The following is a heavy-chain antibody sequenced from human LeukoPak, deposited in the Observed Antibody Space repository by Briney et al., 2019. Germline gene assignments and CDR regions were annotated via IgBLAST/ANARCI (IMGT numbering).Heavy chain of an antibody. CDR1: GYTFTGYY. Sequence: ASVKVSCKASGYTFTGYYIHWVRQAPGQGLEWMGWINPNSGGTKYAQKFQGRVTMTRDTSISTAYMELSSLTSDDTALYYCATDGAVAGTAYPEYWGQGTLVTVSS. V-gene: IGHV1-2*02. CDR2: INPNSGGT. D-gene: IGHD6-19*01. J-gene: IGHJ4*02. CDR3: ATDGAVAGTAYPEY.